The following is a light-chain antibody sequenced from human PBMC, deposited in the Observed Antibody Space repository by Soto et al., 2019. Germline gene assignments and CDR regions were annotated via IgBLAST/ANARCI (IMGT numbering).Light chain of an antibody. CDR2: GAS. J-gene: IGKJ5*01. Sequence: EIVLTQSRGTLSLSPGERAALSCRFSQNIRNNNLNWYQQKPGQAPRLLIYGASIRATGIPDRFSGSGSGTDFTLTTSRLEPEDFALYYCQQYGSSAPITFGQGTRLEIK. CDR3: QQYGSSAPIT. V-gene: IGKV3-20*01. CDR1: QNIRNNN.